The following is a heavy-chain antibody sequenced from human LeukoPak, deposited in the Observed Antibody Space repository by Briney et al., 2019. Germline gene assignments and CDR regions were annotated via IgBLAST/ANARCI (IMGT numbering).Heavy chain of an antibody. CDR3: AREWIGEFPNSN. V-gene: IGHV4-34*01. CDR2: INHSGST. D-gene: IGHD3-10*01. J-gene: IGHJ4*02. Sequence: SETLSLTCAVYGGSFSGYYWSWIRQPPGKGLEWIGEINHSGSTNYNPSLKSRVTISVDTSKNQFSLKLSSVTAADTAVYYCAREWIGEFPNSNWGQGTLVTVSS. CDR1: GGSFSGYY.